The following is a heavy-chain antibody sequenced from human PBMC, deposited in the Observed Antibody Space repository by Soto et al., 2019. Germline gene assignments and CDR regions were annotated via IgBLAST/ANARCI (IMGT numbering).Heavy chain of an antibody. CDR2: MNPKSGGA. D-gene: IGHD5-18*01. CDR3: TRGNIENSDGLYDAFDI. V-gene: IGHV1-2*02. Sequence: ASVKVSCKTSGYTFTDYYTHWVRQAPGQGLEWMGWMNPKSGGAYFAQKFQGRVTLTRDTSIGTAYIEVNSLTSDDTAVYFCTRGNIENSDGLYDAFDIWGQGTTVTRLL. CDR1: GYTFTDYY. J-gene: IGHJ3*02.